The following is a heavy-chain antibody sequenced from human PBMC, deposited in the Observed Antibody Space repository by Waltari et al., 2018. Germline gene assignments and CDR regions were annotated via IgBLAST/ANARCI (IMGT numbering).Heavy chain of an antibody. Sequence: DVQMVESGGTLVQPGGSLRLSCVVSGFTFRSYWMRWVRQAPGKGLEWVANIKTDGSEKHYVDSVKGRFIVSRDNAKNSLYLQMNSLTVEDTAVYFCASVSLGWGKGTTVTVSS. CDR1: GFTFRSYW. CDR3: ASVSLG. D-gene: IGHD3-16*01. V-gene: IGHV3-7*02. J-gene: IGHJ6*04. CDR2: IKTDGSEK.